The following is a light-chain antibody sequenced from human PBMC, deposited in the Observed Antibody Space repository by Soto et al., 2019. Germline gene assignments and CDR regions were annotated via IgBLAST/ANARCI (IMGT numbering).Light chain of an antibody. CDR3: SSYTNRGTLDI. V-gene: IGLV2-14*01. Sequence: QSVLTQPASVSGSPGQSITISCTGTSSDVGGYNYVSWYQQHPGKATKLMIYDVSDRPSGVSNRFSSSKSGNTASLTISGLQAEDEADYYCSSYTNRGTLDIFGTGTKVTVL. CDR1: SSDVGGYNY. J-gene: IGLJ1*01. CDR2: DVS.